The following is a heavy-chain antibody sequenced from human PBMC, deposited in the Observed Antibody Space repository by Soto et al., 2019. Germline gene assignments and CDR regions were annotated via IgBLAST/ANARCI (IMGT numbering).Heavy chain of an antibody. J-gene: IGHJ5*02. CDR2: IYYSGST. CDR1: GGSVSSGSYY. D-gene: IGHD6-25*01. V-gene: IGHV4-61*01. CDR3: ARARRRRTGGRVSERFDP. Sequence: QVQLQESGPGLAKPSETLSLTCTVSGGSVSSGSYYWSWIRQPPGKGLEWIGYIYYSGSTNYNPSLKSRVTISVHTSNNQFSLKLSSVTAADTDVYYRARARRRRTGGRVSERFDPWGQGTLVTVSS.